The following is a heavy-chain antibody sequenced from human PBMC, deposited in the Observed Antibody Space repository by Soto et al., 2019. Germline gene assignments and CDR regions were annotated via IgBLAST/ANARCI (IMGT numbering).Heavy chain of an antibody. CDR1: GGSMSSSSYY. CDR3: ASSYYDFWSGYWGPFDY. CDR2: SYYSGST. Sequence: SETLSLTCTVSGGSMSSSSYYWGWIRQPPGKGLEWIGSSYYSGSTYYNPSLKSRVTISVDTSKNQFSLKLSSVTAADTAVYYCASSYYDFWSGYWGPFDYWGQGTLVTVSS. J-gene: IGHJ4*02. D-gene: IGHD3-3*01. V-gene: IGHV4-39*01.